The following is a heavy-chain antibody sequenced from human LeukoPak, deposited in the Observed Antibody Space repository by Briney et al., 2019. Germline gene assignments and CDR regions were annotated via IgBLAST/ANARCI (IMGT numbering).Heavy chain of an antibody. J-gene: IGHJ4*02. D-gene: IGHD5-18*01. Sequence: SETLSLTCTVSSGSMNSYYWSWIRQPPGKGLEWIGYIYYSGNTNYNPSLKSRVTISVDTSKNQFSLKLSSVTAADTAVYYCARLRYSYIGYSSPIDYWGQGTLVTVSS. CDR3: ARLRYSYIGYSSPIDY. V-gene: IGHV4-59*08. CDR1: SGSMNSYY. CDR2: IYYSGNT.